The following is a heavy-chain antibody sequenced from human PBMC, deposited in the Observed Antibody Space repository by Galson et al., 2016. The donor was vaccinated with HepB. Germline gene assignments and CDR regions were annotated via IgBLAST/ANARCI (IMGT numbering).Heavy chain of an antibody. D-gene: IGHD3-22*01. CDR1: GFTFSSYW. CDR2: IREDGSEK. V-gene: IGHV3-7*01. Sequence: SLRLSCAASGFTFSSYWMSWVRQGPGKGLEWVANIREDGSEKYYVDSVKGRFTISRDNAKNSLYLQMNNLRTEDTAVYYCARDPYDPEVGGMDVWGQGTTVTVSS. CDR3: ARDPYDPEVGGMDV. J-gene: IGHJ6*02.